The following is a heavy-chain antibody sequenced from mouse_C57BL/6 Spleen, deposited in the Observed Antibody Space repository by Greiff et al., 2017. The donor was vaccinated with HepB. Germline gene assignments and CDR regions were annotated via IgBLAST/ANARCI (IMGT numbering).Heavy chain of an antibody. D-gene: IGHD1-1*01. CDR2: IWSGGST. V-gene: IGHV2-2*01. CDR3: ARNYYGSSSAWFAY. J-gene: IGHJ3*01. CDR1: GFSLTSYG. Sequence: VKVVESGPGLVQPSQSLSITCTVSGFSLTSYGVHWVRQSPGKGLEWLGVIWSGGSTDYNAAFISRLSISKDNSKSQVFFKMNSLQADDTAIYYCARNYYGSSSAWFAYWGQGTLVTVSA.